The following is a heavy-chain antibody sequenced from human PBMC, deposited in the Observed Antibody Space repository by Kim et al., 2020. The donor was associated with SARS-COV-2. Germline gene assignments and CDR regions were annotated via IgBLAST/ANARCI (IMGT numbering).Heavy chain of an antibody. D-gene: IGHD3-22*01. J-gene: IGHJ6*02. CDR1: GFTFSSYA. Sequence: GGSLRLSCAASGFTFSSYAMSWVRQAPGKGLEWVSAISGSGGSTYYADSVKGRFTISRDNSKNTLYLQMNSLRAEDTAVYYCAQGYYYDSSGYYYPRDYYYGMDVWGQGTTVTVSS. V-gene: IGHV3-23*01. CDR3: AQGYYYDSSGYYYPRDYYYGMDV. CDR2: ISGSGGST.